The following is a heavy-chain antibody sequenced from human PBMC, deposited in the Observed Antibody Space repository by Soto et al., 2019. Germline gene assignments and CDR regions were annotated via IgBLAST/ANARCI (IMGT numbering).Heavy chain of an antibody. D-gene: IGHD3-9*01. CDR2: IVVGSGNT. J-gene: IGHJ6*04. CDR1: GYTLTELS. V-gene: IGHV1-58*02. CDR3: AAFKYYDILTEYYAPDV. Sequence: ASVKVSCKVSGYTLTELSMHWVRQARGQRLEWIGWIVVGSGNTNYAQKFQERVTITRDMSTSTAYMELSSLRSEDTAVYYCAAFKYYDILTEYYAPDVWGKGTTVTVSS.